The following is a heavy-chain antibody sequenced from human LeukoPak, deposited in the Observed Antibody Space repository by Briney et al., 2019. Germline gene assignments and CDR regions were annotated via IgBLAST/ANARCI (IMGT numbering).Heavy chain of an antibody. D-gene: IGHD3-16*01. CDR2: ISGSGSNT. J-gene: IGHJ6*03. CDR3: AKFGGVVSTAPRRYMDV. CDR1: GFTFSTYA. Sequence: PGGSLRLSCATSGFTFSTYAMTWGRQAPGKGLEWVSGISGSGSNTYYADSVKGRFTISRDKSKNTLFLQMNSLRAEDTAVYFCAKFGGVVSTAPRRYMDVWGKGTTVTVSS. V-gene: IGHV3-23*01.